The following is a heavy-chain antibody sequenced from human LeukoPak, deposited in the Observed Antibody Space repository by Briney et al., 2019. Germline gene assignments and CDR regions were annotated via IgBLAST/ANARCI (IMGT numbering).Heavy chain of an antibody. V-gene: IGHV1-8*01. D-gene: IGHD7-27*01. CDR3: ARGLWGLPGDINWFDP. CDR2: MDPNSGNT. Sequence: GPVKVSCKASGYTFTSYDINWVRQATGQGLEWMGWMDPNSGNTGYAQKFQGRVTMTRNTSISTAYMELSSLRSEDTAVYYCARGLWGLPGDINWFDPWGQGTLVTVSS. CDR1: GYTFTSYD. J-gene: IGHJ5*02.